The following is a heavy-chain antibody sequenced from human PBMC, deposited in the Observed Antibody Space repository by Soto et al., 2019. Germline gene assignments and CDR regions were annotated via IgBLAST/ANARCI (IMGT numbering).Heavy chain of an antibody. CDR3: ARDQGTQWAF. CDR2: IWYDGSNK. CDR1: GFTFSTYG. D-gene: IGHD1-26*01. J-gene: IGHJ4*02. V-gene: IGHV3-33*01. Sequence: QVQLVESGGGVVQPGRSLRLSCAASGFTFSTYGMHWVRQAPGKGLEWVAVIWYDGSNKYYADSVKGRFTISRDNSKNTRYLQMNSLRAEDTAVYYCARDQGTQWAFWGQGTLVTVSS.